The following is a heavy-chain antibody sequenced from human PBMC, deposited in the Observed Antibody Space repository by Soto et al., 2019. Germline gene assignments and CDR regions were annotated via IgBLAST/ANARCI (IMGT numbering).Heavy chain of an antibody. D-gene: IGHD2-15*01. Sequence: ASVKVSFKASGYSFKDHYMHWLRQAPGRGLEWVGIINPSGEHTNYAQQFRGRVAMTRDTSTSTAYMELRSLRSEDTAVYFCARISCKGGSCYFDFDHWGQGTLVTVSS. CDR1: GYSFKDHY. CDR3: ARISCKGGSCYFDFDH. CDR2: INPSGEHT. V-gene: IGHV1-46*02. J-gene: IGHJ4*02.